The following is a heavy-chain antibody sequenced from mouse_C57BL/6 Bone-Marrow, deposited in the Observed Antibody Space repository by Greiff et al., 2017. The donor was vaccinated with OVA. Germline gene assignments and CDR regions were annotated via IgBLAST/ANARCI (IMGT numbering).Heavy chain of an antibody. V-gene: IGHV5-16*01. CDR3: SRETRGYYYFDY. D-gene: IGHD2-3*01. CDR2: INYDGSST. J-gene: IGHJ2*01. CDR1: GFTFSDYY. Sequence: EVKVVESEGGLVQPGSSMKLSCTASGFTFSDYYMAWVRQVPEKGLEWVANINYDGSSTYYLASLKSRFIISRDNAKNILYLQMSSLKSEDTATDYCSRETRGYYYFDYWGQGTTLTVSS.